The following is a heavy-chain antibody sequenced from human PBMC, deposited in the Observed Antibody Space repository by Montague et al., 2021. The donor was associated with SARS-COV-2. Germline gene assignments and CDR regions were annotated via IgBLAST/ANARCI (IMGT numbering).Heavy chain of an antibody. CDR1: AGSISTNSYY. Sequence: SETLSLTCTVSAGSISTNSYYWAWIRQPPGKGLEWIGSISYSGSTYFNPSPESRLTMSVDTSKNHFSLKLSSVTAADTAVYYCARLWDFYGSGSYKSSWFDPWGQGTRVTVSS. CDR3: ARLWDFYGSGSYKSSWFDP. CDR2: ISYSGST. D-gene: IGHD3-10*01. V-gene: IGHV4-39*02. J-gene: IGHJ5*02.